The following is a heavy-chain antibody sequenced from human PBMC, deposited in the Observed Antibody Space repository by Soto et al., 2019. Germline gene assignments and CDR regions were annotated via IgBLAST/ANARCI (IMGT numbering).Heavy chain of an antibody. V-gene: IGHV4-61*01. CDR2: IYYSGST. CDR1: GGSISIGSYY. D-gene: IGHD1-26*01. CDR3: ARDSSVGATGLDY. Sequence: PPEPLSLTCTVSGGSISIGSYYWSWLRQPPGKGLEWIGYIYYSGSTNYNPSLKSRVTISVDTSKNQFSLKLSSVTAADTAVYYCARDSSVGATGLDYRRQGTLVTVSS. J-gene: IGHJ4*02.